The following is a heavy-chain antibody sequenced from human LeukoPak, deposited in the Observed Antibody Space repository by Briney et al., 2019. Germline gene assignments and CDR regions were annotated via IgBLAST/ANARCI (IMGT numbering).Heavy chain of an antibody. V-gene: IGHV1-2*02. CDR1: GYSFTAFY. J-gene: IGHJ4*02. D-gene: IGHD3-10*01. Sequence: ASVKVSCKASGYSFTAFYIHWVRQARSKELEWMGCIHPRSGETNYAQKFQGRVTMTRDTSISTAYMDLSSLGSDDTAVYYCARDGEYGTGSYYRGCFDYWGQGILVTVSS. CDR3: ARDGEYGTGSYYRGCFDY. CDR2: IHPRSGET.